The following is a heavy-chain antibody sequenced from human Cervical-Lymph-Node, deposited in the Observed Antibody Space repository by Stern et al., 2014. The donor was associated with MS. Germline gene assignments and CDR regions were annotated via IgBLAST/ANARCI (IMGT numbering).Heavy chain of an antibody. CDR2: IVVGSGNT. CDR3: AAEPMYYSDSVGAFDI. J-gene: IGHJ3*02. CDR1: GFTFTSSA. D-gene: IGHD3-22*01. V-gene: IGHV1-58*01. Sequence: QLVESGPEVKKPGTSVKVSCKASGFTFTSSAVQWVRQARGQRLEWIGWIVVGSGNTNYAQKFQERVTITRGMSTSTAYMELSSLRSEDTAVYYCAAEPMYYSDSVGAFDIWGQGTMVTVSS.